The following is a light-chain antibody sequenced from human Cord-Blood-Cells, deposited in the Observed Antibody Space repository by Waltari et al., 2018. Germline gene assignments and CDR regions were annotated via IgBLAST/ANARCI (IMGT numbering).Light chain of an antibody. CDR1: RSAVGGFNY. CDR3: SSYTSSSTPVV. Sequence: QSALTQPASVSWSPGQPITIACTGTRSAVGGFNYVSWYQQHPGKAPKPMIYDVSNRPSGVSNRFSGSKSGNTASLTISGLQAEDEADYYCSSYTSSSTPVVFGGGTKLTVL. CDR2: DVS. V-gene: IGLV2-14*01. J-gene: IGLJ2*01.